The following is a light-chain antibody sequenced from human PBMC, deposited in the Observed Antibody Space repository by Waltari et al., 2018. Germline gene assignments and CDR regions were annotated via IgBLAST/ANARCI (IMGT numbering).Light chain of an antibody. CDR3: QKYVSLPAT. V-gene: IGKV3-20*01. CDR2: DAS. Sequence: EIVLTQSPGTLSLSPGERATLSCRASQSVSRSLAWYQQKHGQAPRLLIYDASTRATGIPDRFSGRGSGTDFSLTISRLEPEDFAVYYCQKYVSLPATFGQGTKVEIK. J-gene: IGKJ1*01. CDR1: QSVSRS.